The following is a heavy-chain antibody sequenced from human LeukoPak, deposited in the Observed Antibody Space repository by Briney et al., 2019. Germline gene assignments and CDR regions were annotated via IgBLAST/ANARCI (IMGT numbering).Heavy chain of an antibody. V-gene: IGHV4-30-4*08. J-gene: IGHJ3*02. D-gene: IGHD4-17*01. CDR3: ARDRDYGDYGRPHAFDI. CDR2: IYYSGST. CDR1: GGSFSGYY. Sequence: SETLSLTCAVYGGSFSGYYWSWIRQPPGKGLEWIGYIYYSGSTYYNPSLKSRVTISVDTSKNQFSLKLSSVTAADTAVYYCARDRDYGDYGRPHAFDIWGQGTMVTVSS.